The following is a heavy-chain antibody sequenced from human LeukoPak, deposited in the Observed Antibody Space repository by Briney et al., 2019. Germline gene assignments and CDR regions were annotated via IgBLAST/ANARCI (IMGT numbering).Heavy chain of an antibody. CDR2: IYYSGST. Sequence: PSETLSLTCTVSGGSISSYYWSWIRQPPGKGLEWIGYIYYSGSTNYNPSLKSRVTISVDTSKNQFSLKLSSVTAADTAVHYCARRGGYSYFDYWGQGTLVTVSS. CDR3: ARRGGYSYFDY. CDR1: GGSISSYY. D-gene: IGHD5-12*01. V-gene: IGHV4-59*01. J-gene: IGHJ4*02.